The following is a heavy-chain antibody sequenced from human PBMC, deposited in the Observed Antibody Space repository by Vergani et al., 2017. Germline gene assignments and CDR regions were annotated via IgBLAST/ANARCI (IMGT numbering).Heavy chain of an antibody. CDR1: GFTFSSYA. CDR3: ASGAVWDGDYVLYYYYGMDV. J-gene: IGHJ6*02. Sequence: EVQLVESGGGLVQPGGSLRLSCAASGFTFSSYAMSWVRQAPGKGLEWVSAISGSGGSTYYADSVKGRFTISRDNSKNTLYLQMNSLRAEDTAVYYCASGAVWDGDYVLYYYYGMDVWGQGTTVTVSS. V-gene: IGHV3-23*04. CDR2: ISGSGGST. D-gene: IGHD4-17*01.